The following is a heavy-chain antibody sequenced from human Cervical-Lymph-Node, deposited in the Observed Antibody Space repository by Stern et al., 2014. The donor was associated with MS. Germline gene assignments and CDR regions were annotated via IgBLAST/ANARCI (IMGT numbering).Heavy chain of an antibody. CDR1: GYIFTSFY. CDR3: ARSQIKWIPFDF. D-gene: IGHD5-12*01. CDR2: INPSSGTT. V-gene: IGHV1-2*06. Sequence: QVQLVQSGAEVRKPKTSVKLSCKASGYIFTSFYIHWVRQAPGQGLELLGRINPSSGTTKYAQKFRGRVTLSRHTYTHTTYMALRRLTSDDTAFYYCARSQIKWIPFDFWGQGTLVTVSS. J-gene: IGHJ4*02.